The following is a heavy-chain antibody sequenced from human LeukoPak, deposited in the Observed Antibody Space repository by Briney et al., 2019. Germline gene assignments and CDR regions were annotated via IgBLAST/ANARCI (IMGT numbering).Heavy chain of an antibody. CDR1: GGSISSNNHY. CDR2: IYHSGST. CDR3: ARLYSNYVYYMDV. V-gene: IGHV4-39*07. D-gene: IGHD4-11*01. J-gene: IGHJ6*03. Sequence: SETLSLICTVSGGSISSNNHYWGWIRQPPGKGLEWIGSIYHSGSTYYNPSLKSRVTISVDTSKNQFSLKLSSVTAADTAVYYCARLYSNYVYYMDVWGKGTTVTVSS.